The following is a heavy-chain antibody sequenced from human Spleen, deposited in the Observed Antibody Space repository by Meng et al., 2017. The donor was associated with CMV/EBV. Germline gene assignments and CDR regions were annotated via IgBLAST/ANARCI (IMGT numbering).Heavy chain of an antibody. V-gene: IGHV4-30-4*08. CDR2: ISYNGNS. D-gene: IGHD6-25*01. CDR3: ARDRGSSGGCDF. CDR1: GGSINSGDYY. J-gene: IGHJ4*02. Sequence: QVPLQDSGPGMVQPSQTLSLTCTVSGGSINSGDYYWSWNRQPPGKGLEWIGYISYNGNSYYNSSLKSRVTISADTSKNQFSLNLGSVTAADTAVYYCARDRGSSGGCDFWGQGTLVTVSS.